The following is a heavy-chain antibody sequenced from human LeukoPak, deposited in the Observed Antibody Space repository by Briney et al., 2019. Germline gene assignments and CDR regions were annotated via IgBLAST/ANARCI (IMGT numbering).Heavy chain of an antibody. CDR3: ARDPHPPYMDV. CDR1: GFTFSSYS. V-gene: IGHV3-21*01. Sequence: GGSLRLSCAASGFTFSSYSMNWVRRAPGKGLEWVSSISSSSSYIYYADSVKGRFTISRDNAKNSLYLQMNSLRAEDTAVNYCARDPHPPYMDVWGKGTTVTVSS. J-gene: IGHJ6*03. CDR2: ISSSSSYI.